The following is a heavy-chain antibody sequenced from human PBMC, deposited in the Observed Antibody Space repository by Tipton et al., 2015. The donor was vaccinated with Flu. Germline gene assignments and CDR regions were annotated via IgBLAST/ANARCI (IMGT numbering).Heavy chain of an antibody. CDR1: GGSISSYY. V-gene: IGHV4-59*01. J-gene: IGHJ5*02. Sequence: TLSLTCTVSGGSISSYYWSWIRQPPGKGLEWIGYIYYSGSTNYNPSLKSRVTISVDTSKNQFSLKLSSVTAADTAVYYCARDNRGCSSTSCYSQSGFDPWGQGTLVTVSS. D-gene: IGHD2-2*01. CDR3: ARDNRGCSSTSCYSQSGFDP. CDR2: IYYSGST.